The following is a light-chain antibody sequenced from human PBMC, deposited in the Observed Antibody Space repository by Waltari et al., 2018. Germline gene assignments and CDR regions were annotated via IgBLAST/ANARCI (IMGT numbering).Light chain of an antibody. V-gene: IGKV4-1*01. J-gene: IGKJ3*01. CDR2: WAS. CDR3: QQYYGIPFT. Sequence: DIVLTQSPDSLAVSLGERATINCKSTQHILYSSDQKNYLAWYQQKAGQPPKLLIYWASTRESGVPDRFSGSGSGTDFTLTISSLQAGDVAVYYCQQYYGIPFTFGPGTKVEIK. CDR1: QHILYSSDQKNY.